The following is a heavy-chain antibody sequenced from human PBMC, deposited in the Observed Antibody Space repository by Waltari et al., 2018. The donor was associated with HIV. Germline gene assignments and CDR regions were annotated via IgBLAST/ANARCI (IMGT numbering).Heavy chain of an antibody. CDR2: IWYDGSNK. CDR3: ARDRSSSWYGKDYYYFGMDV. Sequence: QVQVVQPGGRVVHPARSLTPSCAGAGCTVRRSGLHGVRRAPGQGLEWVALIWYDGSNKYYADSVKGRFAISRDNSKNTVYLQMNSLRAEDTAVYYCARDRSSSWYGKDYYYFGMDVWGQGTTVTVSS. V-gene: IGHV3-33*07. D-gene: IGHD6-13*01. J-gene: IGHJ6*02. CDR1: GCTVRRSG.